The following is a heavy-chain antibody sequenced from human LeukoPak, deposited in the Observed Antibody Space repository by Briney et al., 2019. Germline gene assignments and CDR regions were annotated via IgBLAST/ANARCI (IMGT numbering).Heavy chain of an antibody. CDR1: GFTFSSYT. D-gene: IGHD2-15*01. J-gene: IGHJ4*02. CDR3: AKQLGYCSDGSCYFPY. Sequence: GGSLRLSCAASGFTFSSYTMNWVRQAPGKGLEWVSAISNNGGYTYYADSVQGRFTISRDNSKSTLCLQLNSLRAEDTAVYYCAKQLGYCSDGSCYFPYWGQGTLVTVSS. V-gene: IGHV3-23*01. CDR2: ISNNGGYT.